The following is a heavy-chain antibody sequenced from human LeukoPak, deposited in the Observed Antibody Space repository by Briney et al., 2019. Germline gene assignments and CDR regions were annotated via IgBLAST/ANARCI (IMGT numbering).Heavy chain of an antibody. CDR2: IGTAGDT. D-gene: IGHD3-16*01. J-gene: IGHJ4*02. CDR3: ARGTRLGVVDY. V-gene: IGHV3-13*01. Sequence: GGSLRLSCAASGFTFSSFDMHWVRHSREKGLEWVSAIGTAGDTYYSGSVKGRFTISRENAKNSLCLQMNSLRAGDTAVYYCARGTRLGVVDYWGQGTLVTVSS. CDR1: GFTFSSFD.